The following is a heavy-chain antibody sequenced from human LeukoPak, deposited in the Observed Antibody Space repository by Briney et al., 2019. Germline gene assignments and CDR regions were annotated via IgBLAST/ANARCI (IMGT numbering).Heavy chain of an antibody. Sequence: PSETLSLTCTASGGSLNNYTYYWSWIRQPPGKGLEWIGYIYYSGSTNYNPSLKSRVTISVDTSKNQFSLKLSSVTAADTAVYYCARALGSSWFNWFDPWGQGTLVTVSS. J-gene: IGHJ5*02. CDR3: ARALGSSWFNWFDP. CDR1: GGSLNNYTYY. CDR2: IYYSGST. D-gene: IGHD6-13*01. V-gene: IGHV4-61*01.